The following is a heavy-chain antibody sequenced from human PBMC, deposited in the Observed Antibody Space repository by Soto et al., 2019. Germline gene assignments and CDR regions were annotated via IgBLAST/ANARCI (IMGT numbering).Heavy chain of an antibody. CDR3: ARAPYYYDSSGYYPNWYFDL. CDR1: GYTFTSYA. J-gene: IGHJ2*01. D-gene: IGHD3-22*01. V-gene: IGHV1-3*01. Sequence: ASVKVSCKASGYTFTSYAMHWVRQAPGQRLELMGWINAGNGNTKYSQKFQGRVTITRDTSASTAYMELSSLRSEDTAVYYCARAPYYYDSSGYYPNWYFDLWGRGTLVTVYS. CDR2: INAGNGNT.